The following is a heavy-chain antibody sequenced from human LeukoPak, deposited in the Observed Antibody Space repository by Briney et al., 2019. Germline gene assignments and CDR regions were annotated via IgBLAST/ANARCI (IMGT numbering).Heavy chain of an antibody. D-gene: IGHD1-26*01. CDR3: ARRVDSGKAFDY. Sequence: SETLSLTCTVSGGSISSYYWSWIRQPPGKGLEWIGYIYYSGSTNYNPSLKSRVTISVDTSKNQFSLKLSSVTAADTAVYYCARRVDSGKAFDYWGQGTLVTVSS. CDR1: GGSISSYY. J-gene: IGHJ4*02. CDR2: IYYSGST. V-gene: IGHV4-59*01.